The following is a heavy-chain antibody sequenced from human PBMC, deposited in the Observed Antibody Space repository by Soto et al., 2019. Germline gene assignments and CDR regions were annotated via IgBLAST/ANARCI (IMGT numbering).Heavy chain of an antibody. V-gene: IGHV3-53*01. CDR2: IYSGGST. D-gene: IGHD3-22*01. CDR1: GFSVSSNH. CDR3: ARDQGGYYYDRTGYFFDY. Sequence: PGGSLRLSCAASGFSVSSNHRSWVRQAPGKGLEWVSTIYSGGSTDYTDSVKGRFTVSRDTSKDTLYLQMNRLRAEDTAMYYCARDQGGYYYDRTGYFFDYWGQGTLVTVSS. J-gene: IGHJ4*02.